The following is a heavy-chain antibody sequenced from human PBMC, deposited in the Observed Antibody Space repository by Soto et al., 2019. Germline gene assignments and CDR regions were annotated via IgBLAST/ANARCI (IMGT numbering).Heavy chain of an antibody. CDR1: GYTFTSYG. V-gene: IGHV1-18*01. Sequence: QVQLVQSGAEVKKPGDSVRVSCKASGYTFTSYGIGWVRQAPGHGLEWMGWISANNGNTKYAQKVQGRVTMTTDASTSTAYMELRSLRSDDAAVYYCARDGYFDHWGQGTLVTVSS. J-gene: IGHJ4*02. CDR2: ISANNGNT. CDR3: ARDGYFDH.